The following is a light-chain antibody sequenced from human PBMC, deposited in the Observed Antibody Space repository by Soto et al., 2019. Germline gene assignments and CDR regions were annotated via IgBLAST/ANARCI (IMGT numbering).Light chain of an antibody. V-gene: IGKV3-15*01. Sequence: ETVMTQSPTTLSVSRWERTTLXXRASQSVNTNLAWYQQKLGQAPRXFIFGASTRATGIPARFSGSGAGTEFSLTINSLQSEDFAVYYCQEYTTWPWTFGQGTNVDIK. J-gene: IGKJ1*01. CDR3: QEYTTWPWT. CDR2: GAS. CDR1: QSVNTN.